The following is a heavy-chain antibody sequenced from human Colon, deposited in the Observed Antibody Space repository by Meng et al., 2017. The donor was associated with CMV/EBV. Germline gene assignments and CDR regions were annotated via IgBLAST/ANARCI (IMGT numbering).Heavy chain of an antibody. CDR1: GGSISSSSYY. J-gene: IGHJ5*02. V-gene: IGHV4-39*01. CDR3: ARRGSHYDILTGYYSGNWFDP. Sequence: GSLRLSCTVSGGSISSSSYYWGWIRQPPGKGLEWIGSIYYSGSTYYNPSLKSRVTISVNTSKNQFSLKLTSVTAADTTVYYCARRGSHYDILTGYYSGNWFDPWGQGTLVTVSS. CDR2: IYYSGST. D-gene: IGHD3-9*01.